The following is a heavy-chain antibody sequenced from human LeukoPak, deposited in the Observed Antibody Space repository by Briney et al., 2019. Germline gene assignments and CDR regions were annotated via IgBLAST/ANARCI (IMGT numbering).Heavy chain of an antibody. V-gene: IGHV3-23*01. J-gene: IGHJ4*02. CDR1: GFTFSTYA. CDR2: ISGSGGST. CDR3: AKGGQRYDFWRFDY. D-gene: IGHD3-3*01. Sequence: PGGSLRLSCVASGFTFSTYAMSWVRQAPGKGLEWVSSISGSGGSTYYAGFVKGRSTISRDNSKNTLYLQMNSLRAEDTAVYYCAKGGQRYDFWRFDYWGQGTLVTVSS.